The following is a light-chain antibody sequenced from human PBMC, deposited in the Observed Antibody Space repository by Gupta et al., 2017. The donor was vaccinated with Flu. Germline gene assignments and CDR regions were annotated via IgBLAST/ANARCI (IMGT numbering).Light chain of an antibody. J-gene: IGKJ4*01. Sequence: SFLSASVGDRVTITCRASQDIVGYLAWYKQKPGRAPNLLLYAASTLQNGVPSRFSGSGYGTEFTLTITSRQPEDSASYYCQQPIGYPIISFGGGTMVETK. CDR3: QQPIGYPIIS. V-gene: IGKV1-9*01. CDR2: AAS. CDR1: QDIVGY.